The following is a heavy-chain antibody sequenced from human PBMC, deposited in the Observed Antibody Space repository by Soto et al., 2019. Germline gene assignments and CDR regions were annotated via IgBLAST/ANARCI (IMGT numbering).Heavy chain of an antibody. D-gene: IGHD3-9*01. CDR3: ARDPDYDILTGYYIYYYYYYMDV. CDR2: ISSSSSYI. CDR1: GFTFSSYS. V-gene: IGHV3-21*01. J-gene: IGHJ6*03. Sequence: EVQLVESGGGLVKPGGSLRLSCAASGFTFSSYSMNWVRQAPGKGLEWVSSISSSSSYIYYADSVKGRFTISRDNAKNSLYLQMNSLRAEDTAVYYCARDPDYDILTGYYIYYYYYYMDVWGKGTTVTVSS.